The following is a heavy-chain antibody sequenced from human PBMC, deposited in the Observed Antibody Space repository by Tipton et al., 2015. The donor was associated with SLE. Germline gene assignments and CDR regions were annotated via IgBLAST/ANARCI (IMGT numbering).Heavy chain of an antibody. CDR2: VWYDGTKK. CDR1: RFAFSNFG. V-gene: IGHV3-33*03. D-gene: IGHD3-22*01. CDR3: VQDRTHASYYYRNGYNHSCRLDV. Sequence: SLRLSCAASRFAFSNFGMHWVRQAPGKGLEWVAVVWYDGTKKYYADSVKGRFTISRDNSKNTLYLEMSSLRVEDTAVYYCVQDRTHASYYYRNGYNHSCRLDVWGHGTRFPVSS. J-gene: IGHJ6*02.